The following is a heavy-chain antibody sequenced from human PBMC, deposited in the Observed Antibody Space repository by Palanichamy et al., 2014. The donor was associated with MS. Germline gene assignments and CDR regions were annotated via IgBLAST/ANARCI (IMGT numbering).Heavy chain of an antibody. CDR3: VKDMTAGHEAPTFFDS. CDR1: GFKFADYP. V-gene: IGHV3-43*01. Sequence: EVQLVESGGVVVQPGGSLRLSCAASGFKFADYPMHWVRQPPGKGLEWVSLITWDGGVSFYADSVKGRFTISRDNRKNFLYLQMSSLRAEDTAFYYCVKDMTAGHEAPTFFDSWGQGTLVTVSS. CDR2: ITWDGGVS. J-gene: IGHJ4*02.